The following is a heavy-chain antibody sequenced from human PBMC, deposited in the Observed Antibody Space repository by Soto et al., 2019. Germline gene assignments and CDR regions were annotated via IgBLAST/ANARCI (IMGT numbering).Heavy chain of an antibody. V-gene: IGHV2-5*01. D-gene: IGHD3-16*01. CDR3: AHRPSGDLGEHGQYYFDY. Sequence: SGPTLVKPTQTLTLTCTFSGFSLSTSGVGVGWIRQPPGKALEWLALIYWNDDKRYSPSLKSRLTITKDTSKNQVVLTMTNMDPVDTATYYCAHRPSGDLGEHGQYYFDYWGQGTLVTVSS. CDR2: IYWNDDK. J-gene: IGHJ4*02. CDR1: GFSLSTSGVG.